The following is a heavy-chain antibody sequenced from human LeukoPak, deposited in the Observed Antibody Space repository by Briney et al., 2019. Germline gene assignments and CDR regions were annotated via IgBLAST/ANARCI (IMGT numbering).Heavy chain of an antibody. CDR1: GFAFSIYG. J-gene: IGHJ5*01. Sequence: GGSLRLSCAASGFAFSIYGMSWVRQAPGKGLEWVSGISGSVGSTYYADSVKGRFTISRDNSKNTLYLQMNSLRAEDTAVYYCAKRSERTKIPPSPFDSWGQGTLVTVSS. V-gene: IGHV3-23*01. CDR2: ISGSVGST. D-gene: IGHD2-2*02. CDR3: AKRSERTKIPPSPFDS.